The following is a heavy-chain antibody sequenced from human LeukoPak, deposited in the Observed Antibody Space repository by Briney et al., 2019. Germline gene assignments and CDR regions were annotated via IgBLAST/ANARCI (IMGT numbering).Heavy chain of an antibody. V-gene: IGHV4-39*07. Sequence: SQTLSLTCTVSGGSISSSSYYWGWIRQPPGKGLEWIGSIYYSGSTYYNPSLKSRVTISVDTSKNQFSLKLSSVTAADTAVYYCARGYRPTTLDYWGQGTLVTVSS. CDR2: IYYSGST. D-gene: IGHD5-18*01. J-gene: IGHJ4*02. CDR3: ARGYRPTTLDY. CDR1: GGSISSSSYY.